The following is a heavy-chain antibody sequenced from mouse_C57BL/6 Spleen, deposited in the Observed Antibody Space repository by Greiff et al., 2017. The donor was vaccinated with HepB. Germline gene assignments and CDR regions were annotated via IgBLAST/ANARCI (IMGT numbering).Heavy chain of an antibody. V-gene: IGHV1-54*01. Sequence: QVQLQQSGAELVRPGTSVKVSCKASGYAFTNYLIEWVKQRPGQGLEWIGVINPGSGGTNYNEKFKGKATLTADKSSITAYMQLSSLTSEDSAVYFCAGSFITTVVAPFDYWGQGTTLTVSS. D-gene: IGHD1-1*01. J-gene: IGHJ2*01. CDR1: GYAFTNYL. CDR3: AGSFITTVVAPFDY. CDR2: INPGSGGT.